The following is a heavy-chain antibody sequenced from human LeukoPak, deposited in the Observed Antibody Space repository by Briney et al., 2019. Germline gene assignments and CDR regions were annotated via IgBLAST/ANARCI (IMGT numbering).Heavy chain of an antibody. Sequence: ASVKVSCQPSGYTFTDFYLNWVRQAPGQGLEWMGWINPYSGATINAQRFQGRVTLTWDTSVGTAYMELTRLTSDDTAVYCCATGSITHTRDPWGQGTLVTVSS. CDR3: ATGSITHTRDP. CDR1: GYTFTDFY. D-gene: IGHD6-6*01. V-gene: IGHV1-2*02. CDR2: INPYSGAT. J-gene: IGHJ5*02.